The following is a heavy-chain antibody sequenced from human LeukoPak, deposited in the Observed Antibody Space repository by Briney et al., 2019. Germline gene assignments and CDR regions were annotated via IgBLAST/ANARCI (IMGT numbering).Heavy chain of an antibody. CDR1: GFTFGDYY. J-gene: IGHJ6*02. CDR2: SSSSYT. D-gene: IGHD4-11*01. V-gene: IGHV3-11*06. Sequence: GGSLRLSCAASGFTFGDYYMSWIRQAPGKGLEWVSYSSSSYTHYADSVRGRFTISRDNAKNSLYLQMNSLRAEDTAVYYCARAPHYSNYGPYYYGMDVWGQGTTVTVSS. CDR3: ARAPHYSNYGPYYYGMDV.